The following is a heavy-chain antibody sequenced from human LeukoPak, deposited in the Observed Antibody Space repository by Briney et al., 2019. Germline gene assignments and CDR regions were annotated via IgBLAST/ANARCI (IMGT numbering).Heavy chain of an antibody. CDR1: GGTFSSYA. CDR2: ISPILGIA. Sequence: SVKVSCKASGGTFSSYAISWVRQAPGQGLEWLGRISPILGIANYAQKFQGRVTITADKSTSTAYMELSSLRSEDTAVYYCAESMLSNGDWFDPWGQGTLVTVSS. V-gene: IGHV1-69*04. J-gene: IGHJ5*02. D-gene: IGHD2-21*01. CDR3: AESMLSNGDWFDP.